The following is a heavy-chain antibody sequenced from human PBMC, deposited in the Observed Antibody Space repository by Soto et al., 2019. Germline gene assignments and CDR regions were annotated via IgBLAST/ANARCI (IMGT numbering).Heavy chain of an antibody. CDR1: GGSISSSSYY. D-gene: IGHD2-8*01. J-gene: IGHJ6*02. CDR2: IYYSGST. Sequence: SETLSLTCTVSGGSISSSSYYWGWIRQPPGKGLEWIGSIYYSGSTYYNLSLKSRVTISVDTSKNQFSLKLRSVTAADTAVYFCAMLRGYCTISGCKGDYAMDVWGQGTTVTVSS. V-gene: IGHV4-39*01. CDR3: AMLRGYCTISGCKGDYAMDV.